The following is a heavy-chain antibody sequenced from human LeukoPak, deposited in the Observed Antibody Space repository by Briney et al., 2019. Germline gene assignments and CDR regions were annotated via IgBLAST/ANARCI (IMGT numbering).Heavy chain of an antibody. Sequence: ESGGSLRLSCAASGFTFSSYSMNWVRQAPGKGLEWVSAISGSGGSTYYADSVKGRFTISRDNSKNTLYLQMNSLRAEDTAVYYCAKISAVAGGLRYFDYWGQGTLVTVSS. CDR2: ISGSGGST. J-gene: IGHJ4*02. D-gene: IGHD6-19*01. V-gene: IGHV3-23*01. CDR3: AKISAVAGGLRYFDY. CDR1: GFTFSSYS.